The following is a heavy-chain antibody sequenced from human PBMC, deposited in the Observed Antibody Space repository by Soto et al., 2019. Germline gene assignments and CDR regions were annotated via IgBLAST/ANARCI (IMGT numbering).Heavy chain of an antibody. J-gene: IGHJ6*01. D-gene: IGHD5-12*01. CDR3: ARDIVATDYYGMDV. Sequence: ASVKVSCKASGGTFSSYAISWVRQAPGQGLEWMGGIIPIFGTANYAQKFQGRVTITADESTSTAYMELSSLRSEDTAVYYCARDIVATDYYGMDVWGQGTTVTVSS. CDR2: IIPIFGTA. V-gene: IGHV1-69*13. CDR1: GGTFSSYA.